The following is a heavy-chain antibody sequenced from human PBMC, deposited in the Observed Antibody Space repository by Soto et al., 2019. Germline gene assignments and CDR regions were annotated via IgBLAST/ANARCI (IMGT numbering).Heavy chain of an antibody. Sequence: SVKVSCNASRGTFSSYAISWVRQAPGHGLEWMGGIIPIFGTANYAQKFQGRVTITADESTSTAYMELSSLRSEDKAVYYCASTAQDYSSRGPYLDYWGQGTVVTVSS. D-gene: IGHD6-13*01. V-gene: IGHV1-69*13. CDR2: IIPIFGTA. J-gene: IGHJ4*02. CDR3: ASTAQDYSSRGPYLDY. CDR1: RGTFSSYA.